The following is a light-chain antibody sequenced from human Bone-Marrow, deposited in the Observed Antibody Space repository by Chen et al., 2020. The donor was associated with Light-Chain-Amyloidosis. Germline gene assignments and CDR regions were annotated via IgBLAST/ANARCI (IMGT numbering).Light chain of an antibody. V-gene: IGKV1-39*01. CDR3: QQSYNRRPIS. CDR1: QTIANY. CDR2: TTS. Sequence: DIQVTQSPSSLSASVGDRVTITCRTSQTIANYLNWYQQKPGKAPEVLVYTTSNLRSGVPSRFSGSGDATDFTLTIDGLQPEDFAPYYCQQSYNRRPISFGQGTRVDLK. J-gene: IGKJ2*01.